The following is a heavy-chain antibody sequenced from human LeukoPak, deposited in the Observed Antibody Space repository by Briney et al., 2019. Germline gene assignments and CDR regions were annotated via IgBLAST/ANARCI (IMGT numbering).Heavy chain of an antibody. CDR2: IRYDRSNK. CDR3: ARGRATVTNPGYYYYMDV. CDR1: GFTFSSYG. D-gene: IGHD4-17*01. Sequence: GGSLRLSCAASGFTFSSYGMHWVRQAPGKGLEWVAFIRYDRSNKYYADSVKGRFTISTDNSKNTLYLQMNSLRAEDTALYYCARGRATVTNPGYYYYMDVWGKGTTVTVSS. J-gene: IGHJ6*03. V-gene: IGHV3-30*02.